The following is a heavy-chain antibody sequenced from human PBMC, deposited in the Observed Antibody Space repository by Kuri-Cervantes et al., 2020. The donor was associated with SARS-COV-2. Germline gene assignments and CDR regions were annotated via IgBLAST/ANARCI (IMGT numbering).Heavy chain of an antibody. CDR3: AMAQWLFMSAFDI. D-gene: IGHD6-19*01. V-gene: IGHV3-30-3*01. Sequence: LSLTCAASGFTSGSYAMHWVRQAPGKGLVWVAFIPYDGSNKYYADSLKGRFTITRDNAKNSLYLQMNSLRAEDTAVYYCAMAQWLFMSAFDIWGQGTMVTVSS. CDR1: GFTSGSYA. J-gene: IGHJ3*02. CDR2: IPYDGSNK.